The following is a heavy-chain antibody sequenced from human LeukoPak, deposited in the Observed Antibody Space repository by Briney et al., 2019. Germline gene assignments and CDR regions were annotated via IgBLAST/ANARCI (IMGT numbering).Heavy chain of an antibody. CDR3: AREGPRGNSQFDY. CDR2: ISNSGGTT. Sequence: GGSLRLPCAASGFTFSNYALNWVRQAPGKGLEWVSGISNSGGTTYYADSVKGRLTISRDNSKNTLYLQMNSLRAEDTAIYYCAREGPRGNSQFDYWGQGTLVTVSS. CDR1: GFTFSNYA. V-gene: IGHV3-23*01. D-gene: IGHD2/OR15-2a*01. J-gene: IGHJ4*02.